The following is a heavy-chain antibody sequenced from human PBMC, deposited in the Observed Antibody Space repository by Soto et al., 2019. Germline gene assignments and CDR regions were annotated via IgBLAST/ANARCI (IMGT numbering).Heavy chain of an antibody. CDR2: ISSSSSYI. CDR3: ARDLYYDFWSGYSDGGMDV. D-gene: IGHD3-3*01. CDR1: VFTFRSYS. J-gene: IGHJ6*02. V-gene: IGHV3-21*01. Sequence: GSLRLSCAASVFTFRSYSMNWVRQAPGKGLEWVSSISSSSSYIYYADSVKGRFTISRDNAKNSLYLQMNSLRAEDTAVYYCARDLYYDFWSGYSDGGMDVWGQGTTVTVSS.